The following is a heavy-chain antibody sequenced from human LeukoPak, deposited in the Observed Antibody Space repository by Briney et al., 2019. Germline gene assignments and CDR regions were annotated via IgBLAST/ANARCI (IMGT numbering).Heavy chain of an antibody. V-gene: IGHV3-48*01. Sequence: GGSLRLSCAASRFTFSSFSMNWVRQAPGKGLEWVSYISSTSSTIYYADSVKGRFTISRDNAKNSLYLQMNSLRAEDTAVYYCARAHPGDYSDFQFDYWGQGTLVTVSS. D-gene: IGHD4-11*01. CDR1: RFTFSSFS. J-gene: IGHJ4*02. CDR3: ARAHPGDYSDFQFDY. CDR2: ISSTSSTI.